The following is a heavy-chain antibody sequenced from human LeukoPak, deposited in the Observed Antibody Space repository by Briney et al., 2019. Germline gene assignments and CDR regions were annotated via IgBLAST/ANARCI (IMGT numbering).Heavy chain of an antibody. D-gene: IGHD5-12*01. J-gene: IGHJ4*02. CDR1: GLTFSSHW. CDR3: ARGSGNEPFDY. CDR2: INRDGSRT. Sequence: GGSLRLSCAASGLTFSSHWIHWVRQAPGKGLVWVSGINRDGSRTSYADSVKGRFTISRDNAKNTLYLQMNSLRAEDTAVYYCARGSGNEPFDYWGQGTLVTVSS. V-gene: IGHV3-74*01.